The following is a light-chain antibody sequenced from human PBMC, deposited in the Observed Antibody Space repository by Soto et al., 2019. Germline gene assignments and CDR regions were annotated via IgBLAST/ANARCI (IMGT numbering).Light chain of an antibody. V-gene: IGKV1-5*03. CDR2: KAS. CDR3: QQYNSFSRT. Sequence: IQMTQSPSTLSASVGDSVTITCRASQSISSWLAWYQQKPGKAPKLLIYKASSLESGVPSRFRGSGSGTEFTLTITSLQPDDFATYYCQQYNSFSRTFGQGTKVEIK. J-gene: IGKJ2*01. CDR1: QSISSW.